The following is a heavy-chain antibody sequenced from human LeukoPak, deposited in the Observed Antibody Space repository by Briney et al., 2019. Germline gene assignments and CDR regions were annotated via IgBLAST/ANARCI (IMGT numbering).Heavy chain of an antibody. D-gene: IGHD6-13*01. CDR3: ASVFWYSSSWSFDY. CDR1: RYTFTGYY. Sequence: ASVKVSCKASRYTFTGYYMHWVRQAPGQGLEWMGWINPNSGGTNYAQKFQGRVTMTRDTSISTAYMELSRLRSDDTAVYYCASVFWYSSSWSFDYWGQGTLVTVSA. CDR2: INPNSGGT. V-gene: IGHV1-2*02. J-gene: IGHJ4*02.